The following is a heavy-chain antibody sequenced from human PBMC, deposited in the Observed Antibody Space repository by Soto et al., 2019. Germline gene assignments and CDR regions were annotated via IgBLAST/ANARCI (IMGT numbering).Heavy chain of an antibody. CDR3: ARTKSPAPFYDATGEYAR. Sequence: QVQLKEAGPRLVKPSQTLSLTCTVSGASISNDDYYWSWIRQPPGNGLEWIAYIYYSGSTCYKPSHKSLLSITLDPSNNEVSLTMTSVTAADTAVYDCARTKSPAPFYDATGEYARWGQGHLVAVSS. V-gene: IGHV4-30-4*01. CDR2: IYYSGST. J-gene: IGHJ4*02. CDR1: GASISNDDYY. D-gene: IGHD2-8*02.